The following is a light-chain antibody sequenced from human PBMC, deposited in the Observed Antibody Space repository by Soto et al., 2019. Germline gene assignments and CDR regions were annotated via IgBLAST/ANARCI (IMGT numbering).Light chain of an antibody. V-gene: IGKV1-6*01. CDR3: LQDYNYPPT. CDR1: QGIRND. CDR2: AAS. J-gene: IGKJ1*01. Sequence: ALQITPSPSSPCASVGDRVTITWRASQGIRNDLGWYQQKPGKAPKLLIYAASSLQSGVPSRFSGSGSGTDFTLTISSLQPEDFATYYCLQDYNYPPTFGQGTKVDIK.